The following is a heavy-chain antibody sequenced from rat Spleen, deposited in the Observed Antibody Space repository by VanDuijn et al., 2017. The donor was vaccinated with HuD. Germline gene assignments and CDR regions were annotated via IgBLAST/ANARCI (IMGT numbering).Heavy chain of an antibody. Sequence: QVQLKESGPGLVQPSHTLSLTCTVSGFSLNNYGVIWVRQPPGKGLEWMGVIWGDGNTNYNSALKSRLSISRDTSKNQVFLKMNSLQSEDTTTYYCARGGGYWYFDFWGPGTMVTVSS. V-gene: IGHV2-13*01. CDR3: ARGGGYWYFDF. CDR2: IWGDGNT. J-gene: IGHJ1*01. CDR1: GFSLNNYG.